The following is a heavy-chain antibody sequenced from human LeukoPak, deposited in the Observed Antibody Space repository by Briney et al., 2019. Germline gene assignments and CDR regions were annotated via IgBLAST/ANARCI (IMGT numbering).Heavy chain of an antibody. J-gene: IGHJ4*02. Sequence: GGSLRLSCAASGFPFSSYEMNWVRQAPGKGLEWISYISSSRNAIYYADSVKGRFTISRDNAKNSLYLQMNSLRAEDTAVYYCARDRPRPGYDSSGYYYSDYFDYWGQGTLVTVSS. CDR2: ISSSRNAI. D-gene: IGHD3-22*01. CDR3: ARDRPRPGYDSSGYYYSDYFDY. V-gene: IGHV3-48*03. CDR1: GFPFSSYE.